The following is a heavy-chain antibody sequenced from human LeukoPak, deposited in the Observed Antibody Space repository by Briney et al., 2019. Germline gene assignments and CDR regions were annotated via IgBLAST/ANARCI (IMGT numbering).Heavy chain of an antibody. V-gene: IGHV3-23*01. Sequence: GGSLRLSCAASGFTFSNYAMSWVRQAPGKGLEWVSGISDSGSSTYYADSVKGRFTISRDNSKNTLYLQMNSLRAEDTAVYYCARAYYDFWSGYSPLYYFDYWGQGTLVTVSS. D-gene: IGHD3-3*01. CDR1: GFTFSNYA. CDR3: ARAYYDFWSGYSPLYYFDY. J-gene: IGHJ4*02. CDR2: ISDSGSST.